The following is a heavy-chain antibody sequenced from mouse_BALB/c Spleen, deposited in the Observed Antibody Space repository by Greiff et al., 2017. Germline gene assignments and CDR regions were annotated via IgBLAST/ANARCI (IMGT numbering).Heavy chain of an antibody. Sequence: EVMLVESGPGLVKPSQSLSLTCTVTGYSITSDYAWNWIRQFPGNKLEWMGYISYSGSTSYNPSLKSRISITRDTSKNQFFLQLNSVTTEDTATYYCARGLRPAWFAYWGQGTLVTVSA. CDR2: ISYSGST. CDR1: GYSITSDYA. J-gene: IGHJ3*01. V-gene: IGHV3-2*02. CDR3: ARGLRPAWFAY. D-gene: IGHD1-2*01.